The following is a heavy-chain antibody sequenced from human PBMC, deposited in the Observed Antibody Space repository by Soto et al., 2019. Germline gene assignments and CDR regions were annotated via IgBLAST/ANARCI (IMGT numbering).Heavy chain of an antibody. CDR1: GYTFTSYY. V-gene: IGHV1-46*01. CDR2: INPSGGST. CDR3: ARGAAAAGTSDYYYGMDV. J-gene: IGHJ6*02. D-gene: IGHD6-13*01. Sequence: ASVKVSCKASGYTFTSYYMHWVRQAPRQGLEWMGIINPSGGSTSYAQKFQGRVTMTRDTSTSTVYMELSSLRSEDTAVYYCARGAAAAGTSDYYYGMDVWGQGTTVTVSS.